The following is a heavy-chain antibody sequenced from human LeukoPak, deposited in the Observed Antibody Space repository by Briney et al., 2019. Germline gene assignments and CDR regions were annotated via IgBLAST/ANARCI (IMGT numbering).Heavy chain of an antibody. J-gene: IGHJ3*02. CDR2: INYRGVT. V-gene: IGHV4-39*07. CDR1: GGSTTSTNDF. Sequence: SETLSLTCSVSGGSTTSTNDFWAWVRQPPGKALEWLGSINYRGVTHYNPSLGSRVTMSVDTSKISLKVTSVTAADTGVYYCAKADIIVDLYHDLFDIWGQGTTVVVSS. D-gene: IGHD2-21*01. CDR3: AKADIIVDLYHDLFDI.